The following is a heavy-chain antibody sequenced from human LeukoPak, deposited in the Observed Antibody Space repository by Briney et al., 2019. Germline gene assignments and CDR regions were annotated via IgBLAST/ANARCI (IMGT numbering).Heavy chain of an antibody. CDR3: ARAPTVAPDY. D-gene: IGHD4-23*01. CDR1: GGSISSGDYY. V-gene: IGHV4-30-4*01. J-gene: IGHJ4*02. CDR2: IYYSGST. Sequence: SETLSLTCTVSGGSISSGDYYWSWIRQPPGKGLEWIGYIYYSGSTCYNPSLKSRVTISVDTSKNQFSLKLSSVTAADTAVYYCARAPTVAPDYWGQGTLVTVSS.